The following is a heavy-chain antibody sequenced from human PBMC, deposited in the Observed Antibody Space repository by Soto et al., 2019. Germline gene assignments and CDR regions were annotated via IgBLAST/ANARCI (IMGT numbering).Heavy chain of an antibody. Sequence: QVQLVQSGAEVKKPGASVKVSCKASGYTFTSYYMHWVRQAPGQGLEWMGIINPSGGSTSYAQKFQGRVTMTRDTSTSTVYMELSSLRSEDTAVYYCARNYYGSGSYLRSFDPWGQGTLVTVSS. CDR3: ARNYYGSGSYLRSFDP. V-gene: IGHV1-46*01. J-gene: IGHJ5*02. D-gene: IGHD3-10*01. CDR2: INPSGGST. CDR1: GYTFTSYY.